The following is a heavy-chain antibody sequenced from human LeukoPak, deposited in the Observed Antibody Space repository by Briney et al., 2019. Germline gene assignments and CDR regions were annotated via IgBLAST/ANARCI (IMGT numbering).Heavy chain of an antibody. Sequence: SETLSLTCTVSGGSLSSGGYYWRCLRQLPGTGLEWIGYIYYSGSTYYNPSLKSRVTISVDTSKNQFSLKLSSVTAADTAVYYCARGRTTFDYWGQGTLVTVSS. CDR3: ARGRTTFDY. J-gene: IGHJ4*02. V-gene: IGHV4-31*03. CDR1: GGSLSSGGYY. D-gene: IGHD4-11*01. CDR2: IYYSGST.